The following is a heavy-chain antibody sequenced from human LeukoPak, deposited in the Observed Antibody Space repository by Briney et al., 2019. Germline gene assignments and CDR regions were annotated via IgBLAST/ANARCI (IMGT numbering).Heavy chain of an antibody. CDR3: ARGHEYYYDSSANSKFDY. CDR1: GFTLNKYG. J-gene: IGHJ4*02. V-gene: IGHV3-33*01. Sequence: TGGSLRLSCAASGFTLNKYGMHWVRQAPGKGLEWVAAIWYDGSNKYYADSVKGRFTISRDNSKNTLYLQMNSLRAEDTALYYCARGHEYYYDSSANSKFDYWGQGTLVTVSS. D-gene: IGHD3-22*01. CDR2: IWYDGSNK.